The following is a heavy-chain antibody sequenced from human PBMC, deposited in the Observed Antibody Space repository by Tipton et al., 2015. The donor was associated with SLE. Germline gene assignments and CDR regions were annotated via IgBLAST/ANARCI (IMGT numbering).Heavy chain of an antibody. D-gene: IGHD3-10*01. Sequence: TLSLTCTVSGGSINRNYWSWIRQPPGKGLEWIRYVYYSGSTNYNPSLKSRVTISMDPSKNQFSLKLNSVTAADTAVYYCAREVYSGSYYYYYGMDVWGQGTTVTISS. J-gene: IGHJ6*02. CDR2: VYYSGST. CDR3: AREVYSGSYYYYYGMDV. CDR1: GGSINRNY. V-gene: IGHV4-59*12.